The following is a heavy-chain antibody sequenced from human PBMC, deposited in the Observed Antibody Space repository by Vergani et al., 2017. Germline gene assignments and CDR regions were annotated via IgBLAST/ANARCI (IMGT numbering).Heavy chain of an antibody. CDR3: ARKTFYYDNIRGWFGP. CDR2: LYRGAFT. Sequence: EVQLVESGGGLVQPGGSLTLSCAASGFTVSTDYFSWVRQAPGKGLEWVSILYRGAFTSYTDSVKGRFTVSRDISKNSLYLQMNSLRAEDTAVYYCARKTFYYDNIRGWFGPWGQGTLVTVSS. CDR1: GFTVSTDY. J-gene: IGHJ5*02. D-gene: IGHD3-16*01. V-gene: IGHV3-66*01.